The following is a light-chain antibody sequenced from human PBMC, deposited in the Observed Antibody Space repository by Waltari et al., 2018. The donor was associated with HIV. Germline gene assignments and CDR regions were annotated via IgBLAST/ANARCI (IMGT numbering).Light chain of an antibody. CDR3: YSHAGNFIFA. CDR2: DVN. J-gene: IGLJ1*01. CDR1: STYVDTF. V-gene: IGLV2-11*01. Sequence: QSALTQPHSVSGSPGQSLTISCTGTSTYVDTFVSWYQQYPGQAPKVIIYDVNKRPSGVPDRFSASKSGNTAFLTISGLQAEDEAEYHCYSHAGNFIFAFGTGTKVTVL.